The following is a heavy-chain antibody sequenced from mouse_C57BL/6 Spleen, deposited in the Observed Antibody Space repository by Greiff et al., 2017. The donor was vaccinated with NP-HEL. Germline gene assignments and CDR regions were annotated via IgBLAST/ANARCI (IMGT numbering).Heavy chain of an antibody. CDR1: GYSFTDYN. D-gene: IGHD1-1*01. Sequence: EVQLQQSGPELVKPGASVKISCKASGYSFTDYNMNWVKQSNGKSLEWIGVINPNYGTTSYNQKFKGKATLTVDQSSSPAYMQLNSLTSEDSAVYYCASPYYYSSRGYFDVWGTGTTVTVSS. V-gene: IGHV1-39*01. J-gene: IGHJ1*03. CDR2: INPNYGTT. CDR3: ASPYYYSSRGYFDV.